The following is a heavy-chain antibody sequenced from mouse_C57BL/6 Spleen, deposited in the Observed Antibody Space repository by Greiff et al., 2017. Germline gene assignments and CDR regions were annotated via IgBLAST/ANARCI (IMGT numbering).Heavy chain of an antibody. CDR1: GYAFSSSW. Sequence: VQLQQSGPELVKPGASVKISCKASGYAFSSSWMNWVKQRPGKGLEWIGRIDPGDGDTNYNGKFKGKATLTADKSSSTAYMQISSLTSEDSAVYFCARNDYDDYAMDYWGQGTSVTVSS. J-gene: IGHJ4*01. CDR3: ARNDYDDYAMDY. CDR2: IDPGDGDT. V-gene: IGHV1-82*01. D-gene: IGHD2-4*01.